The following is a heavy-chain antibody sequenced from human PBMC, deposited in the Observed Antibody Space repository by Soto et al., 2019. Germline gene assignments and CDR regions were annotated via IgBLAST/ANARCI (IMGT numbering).Heavy chain of an antibody. CDR2: ISGSGGST. CDR1: GFTFSSYA. V-gene: IGHV3-23*01. D-gene: IGHD3-3*01. Sequence: GGSLRLSCAASGFTFSSYAMSWVRQAPGKGLEWVSAISGSGGSTYYADSVKGRFTISRDNSKNTLYLQMNSLRAEDTAVYYCATDPGIYDFWSGYHRTDYWGQGTLVTVSS. CDR3: ATDPGIYDFWSGYHRTDY. J-gene: IGHJ4*02.